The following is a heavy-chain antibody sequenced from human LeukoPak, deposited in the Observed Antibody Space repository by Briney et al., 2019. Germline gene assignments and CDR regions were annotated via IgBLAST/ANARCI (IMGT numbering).Heavy chain of an antibody. CDR3: AREATWGQWYFDH. V-gene: IGHV3-21*06. CDR2: IGGNSSYI. D-gene: IGHD6-19*01. CDR1: GFTFSSYT. Sequence: GGSLRLSCAASGFTFSSYTMNWVRQAPGKGLEWVSCIGGNSSYIYYADSVKGRFTLSRDNPKNMFFLQMNLLTVEDTAIYYCAREATWGQWYFDHWCQGTPVTVSS. J-gene: IGHJ4*02.